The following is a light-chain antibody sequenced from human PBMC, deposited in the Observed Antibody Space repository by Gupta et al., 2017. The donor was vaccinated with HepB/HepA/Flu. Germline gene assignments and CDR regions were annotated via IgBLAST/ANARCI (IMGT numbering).Light chain of an antibody. J-gene: IGKJ5*01. CDR1: QSVSNNY. CDR3: QQQSLSLIT. CDR2: GAS. V-gene: IGKV3-20*01. Sequence: EIVLTQSPGTLSLSPGDRATLSCRASQSVSNNYLAWYQQKPGQAPRLLIYGASSRATGFPDRFSGSGSGTEFTLTISRREPEDFAVYFCQQQSLSLITFGQGTQVEIK.